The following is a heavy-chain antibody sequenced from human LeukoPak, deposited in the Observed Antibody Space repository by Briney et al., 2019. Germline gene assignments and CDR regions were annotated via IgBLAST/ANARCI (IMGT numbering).Heavy chain of an antibody. CDR1: GDSISNYY. CDR2: INYSGNT. D-gene: IGHD2-2*01. CDR3: ARERLYQLRPWYFDL. Sequence: SETLSLTCTVSGDSISNYYWTWIRQPPGTGLEWIGYINYSGNTNYNPSLKSRVTISVDTSKNQFSLRLSSVTAADTAVYYCARERLYQLRPWYFDLWGRGTLVTVSS. J-gene: IGHJ2*01. V-gene: IGHV4-59*01.